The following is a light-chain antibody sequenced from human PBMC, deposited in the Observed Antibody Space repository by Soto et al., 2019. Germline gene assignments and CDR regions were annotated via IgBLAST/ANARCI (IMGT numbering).Light chain of an antibody. CDR2: AAS. CDR1: QGISNW. CDR3: QQGNSFPVT. J-gene: IGKJ5*01. V-gene: IGKV1-12*01. Sequence: DIQMTQSPSSVSASVGDRVTITCRASQGISNWLAWYQQKPGKAPKLLIYAASSLQSGVPSRFSGSGSWTYFTLTIRSLQPEDFATYSCQQGNSFPVTFCQGTRLEIK.